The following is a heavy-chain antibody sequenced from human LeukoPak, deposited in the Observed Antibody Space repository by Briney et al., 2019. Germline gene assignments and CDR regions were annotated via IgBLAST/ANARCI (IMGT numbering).Heavy chain of an antibody. CDR1: GYXFTNYW. J-gene: IGHJ4*02. CDR2: IYPADSDT. D-gene: IGHD3-10*01. V-gene: IGHV5-51*01. Sequence: GESLKIPCHVSGYXFTNYWIGWVRQMPGKGLESMGIIYPADSDTTYSPSFQGQVTISADKSINTVYLQWSSLKASDTAMYYCARQSRDGSKTRGYFFDYWGQGTLVTVSS. CDR3: ARQSRDGSKTRGYFFDY.